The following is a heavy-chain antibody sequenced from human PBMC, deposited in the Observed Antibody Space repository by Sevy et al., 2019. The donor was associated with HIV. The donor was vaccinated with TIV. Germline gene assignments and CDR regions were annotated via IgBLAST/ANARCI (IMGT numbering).Heavy chain of an antibody. V-gene: IGHV3-33*01. CDR1: GFSFSNYA. CDR2: IWNDGNDK. CDR3: ATEYNNGYDY. D-gene: IGHD5-18*01. J-gene: IGHJ4*02. Sequence: GGSLRLSCVASGFSFSNYAMHWVRQAPGKGLEWVAVIWNDGNDKSYADSVKGRFTISRDNAKNTLYLQMNSLRAEDTAIYYCATEYNNGYDYWGQGTMVTVPS.